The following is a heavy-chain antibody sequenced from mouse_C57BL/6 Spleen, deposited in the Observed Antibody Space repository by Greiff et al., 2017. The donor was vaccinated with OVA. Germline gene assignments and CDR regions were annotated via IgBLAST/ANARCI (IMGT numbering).Heavy chain of an antibody. CDR2: ISYDGSN. V-gene: IGHV3-6*01. CDR3: ARYDYDGPYFDY. J-gene: IGHJ2*01. D-gene: IGHD2-4*01. Sequence: VQLQESGPGLVKPSQSLSLTCSVTGYSITSGYYWNWIRQFPGNKLEWMGYISYDGSNNYNPSLKNRISITRDTSKNQFFLKLNSVTTEDTATYYCARYDYDGPYFDYWGQGTTLTVSS. CDR1: GYSITSGYY.